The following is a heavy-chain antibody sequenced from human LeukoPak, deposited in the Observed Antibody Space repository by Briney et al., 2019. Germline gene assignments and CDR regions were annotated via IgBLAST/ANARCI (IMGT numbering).Heavy chain of an antibody. CDR2: INPNSGGT. J-gene: IGHJ4*02. V-gene: IGHV1-2*02. Sequence: ASVKVSCKASGYSFTGYYMHWVRQAPGQGLEWMGWINPNSGGTKYAQKFKGRVTMTRDTSISTAYMELSRLRSDDTAVYYCARVDTAMVAGGGDYWGQGALVTVSS. CDR1: GYSFTGYY. D-gene: IGHD5-18*01. CDR3: ARVDTAMVAGGGDY.